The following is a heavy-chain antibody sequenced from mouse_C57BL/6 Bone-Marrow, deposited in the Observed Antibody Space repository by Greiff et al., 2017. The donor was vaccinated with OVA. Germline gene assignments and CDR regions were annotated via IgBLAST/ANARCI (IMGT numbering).Heavy chain of an antibody. CDR3: ARDDYSDRYYFYF. CDR1: GYTFTSYW. D-gene: IGHD2-13*01. Sequence: VKLKQPGPELVKPGASVKLSCKASGYTFTSYWMHWVKQRPGKGLEWMGNINPSNGGTKYNEQLKSKATLTVDKSSSTAYMQLSSLTSEDSAVYYCARDDYSDRYYFYFWGQGTTLTVSS. V-gene: IGHV1-53*01. CDR2: INPSNGGT. J-gene: IGHJ2*01.